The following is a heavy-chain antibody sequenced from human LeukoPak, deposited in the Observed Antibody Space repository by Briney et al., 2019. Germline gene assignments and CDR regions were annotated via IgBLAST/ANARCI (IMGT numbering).Heavy chain of an antibody. CDR2: INPSGGST. CDR3: ARDASGEGVYTAMTAPCEY. D-gene: IGHD5-18*01. V-gene: IGHV1-46*01. Sequence: ASVKVSCKASGYTVTSYYMHWVRQAPGQGREWMGIINPSGGSTSYAQKFQGRVTMTRDTSTSTVYMELSSLRSEDTAVYYCARDASGEGVYTAMTAPCEYWGPGTLVTVSS. CDR1: GYTVTSYY. J-gene: IGHJ4*02.